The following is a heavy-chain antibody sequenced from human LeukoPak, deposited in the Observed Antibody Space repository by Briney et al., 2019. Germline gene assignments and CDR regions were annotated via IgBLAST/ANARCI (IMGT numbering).Heavy chain of an antibody. CDR2: IYYSGST. D-gene: IGHD6-6*01. V-gene: IGHV4-59*01. CDR3: ARASIAARRYDY. J-gene: IGHJ4*02. Sequence: SETLSLTCTVSGGSISSYYWSWIRQPPGKGLEWIGYIYYSGSTNYNPSLKSRVTISVDTSKNQFSLKLSSVTAADTAVYYCARASIAARRYDYWGQGTLVTVSS. CDR1: GGSISSYY.